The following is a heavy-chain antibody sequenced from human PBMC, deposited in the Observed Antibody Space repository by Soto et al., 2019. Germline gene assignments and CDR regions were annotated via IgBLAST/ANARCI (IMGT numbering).Heavy chain of an antibody. CDR2: ISYDGSNK. CDR1: GFTFSNYG. Sequence: GGSLRLSCAASGFTFSNYGMHWFRQAPGKGLEWVAVISYDGSNKYYADSVKGRFTISRDNSKNTLYLQMNSLRAEDTAVYYCAKDLRGNYPYYFDYWGQGTLVTVSS. J-gene: IGHJ4*02. CDR3: AKDLRGNYPYYFDY. V-gene: IGHV3-30*18. D-gene: IGHD1-26*01.